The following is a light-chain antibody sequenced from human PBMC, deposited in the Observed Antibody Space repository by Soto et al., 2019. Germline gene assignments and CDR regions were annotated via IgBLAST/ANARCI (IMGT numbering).Light chain of an antibody. J-gene: IGLJ2*01. Sequence: QSVLTQPPSASGPPGQRVTISCSGRASNIGSNFVSWYQVVPGTAPKLLNYTNSHRPSGVPDRFSGSRSGTSASLDISGLQSDDEADYFCATWDDNVKGPVFGGGTKVTVL. CDR2: TNS. CDR3: ATWDDNVKGPV. V-gene: IGLV1-44*01. CDR1: ASNIGSNF.